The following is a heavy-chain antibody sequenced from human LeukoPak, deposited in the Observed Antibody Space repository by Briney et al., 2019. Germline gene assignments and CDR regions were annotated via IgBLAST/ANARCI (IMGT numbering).Heavy chain of an antibody. CDR2: IWYDGSKK. CDR1: GFTFSSYG. CDR3: ARGLGGNSAAFDI. J-gene: IGHJ3*02. V-gene: IGHV3-33*08. Sequence: GGSLRLSCSASGFTFSSYGIHWVRQAPGKGPEWVAVIWYDGSKKYYADSVKGRFTISRDNSKNTLYLQMNSLRVEDTAVYHCARGLGGNSAAFDIWGQGTMVTVSS. D-gene: IGHD4-23*01.